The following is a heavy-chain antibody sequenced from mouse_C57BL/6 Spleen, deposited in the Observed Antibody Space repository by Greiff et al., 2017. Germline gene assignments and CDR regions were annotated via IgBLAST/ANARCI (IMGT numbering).Heavy chain of an antibody. Sequence: VESGPELKKPGETVKISCKASGYTFTEYPMHWVKQAPGKGFKWMGMIYTDTGEPTYAEEFKGRFAFSLETSASTAYLQINNLKNEDTATDFGVIPVPLYGSSVEGFAYWGQGTLVTVSA. CDR3: VIPVPLYGSSVEGFAY. J-gene: IGHJ3*01. D-gene: IGHD1-1*01. CDR2: IYTDTGEP. V-gene: IGHV9-1*01. CDR1: GYTFTEYP.